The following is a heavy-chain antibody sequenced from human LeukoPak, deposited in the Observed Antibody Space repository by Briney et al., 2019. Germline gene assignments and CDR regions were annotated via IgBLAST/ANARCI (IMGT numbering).Heavy chain of an antibody. CDR3: ARDADYGGNFFDY. CDR2: IIPILGIA. V-gene: IGHV1-69*04. J-gene: IGHJ4*02. D-gene: IGHD4-23*01. Sequence: SLKVSCKASGGTFSSYAISWVRQAPGQGLEWMGRIIPILGIANYAQKFQGRVTITADKSTSTAYMELSSLRSEDTAVYYCARDADYGGNFFDYWGQGTLVTVSS. CDR1: GGTFSSYA.